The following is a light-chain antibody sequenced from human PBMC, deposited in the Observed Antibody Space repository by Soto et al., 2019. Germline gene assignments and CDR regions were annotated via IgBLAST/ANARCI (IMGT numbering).Light chain of an antibody. Sequence: QSVLTQPASVSGSSGQSITISCTGTSSDVGGYNYVSWYQHHPGKAPKLMIYDVSNRPSGVSNRFSGSKSGNTASLIISGLQAEDEADYYCSSYTSSSTLSTYVFGTGTKVPVL. J-gene: IGLJ1*01. CDR3: SSYTSSSTLSTYV. CDR1: SSDVGGYNY. CDR2: DVS. V-gene: IGLV2-14*03.